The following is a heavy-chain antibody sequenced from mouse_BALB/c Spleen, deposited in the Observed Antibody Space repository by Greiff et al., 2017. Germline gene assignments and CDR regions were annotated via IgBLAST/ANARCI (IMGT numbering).Heavy chain of an antibody. J-gene: IGHJ3*01. V-gene: IGHV1-18*01. Sequence: EVQRVESGPELVKPGASVKIPCKASGYTFTDYNMDWVKQSHGKSLEWIGDINPNNGGTIYNQKFKGKATLTVDKSSSTAYMELRSLTSEDTAVYYCARRGRGYDKRFAYWGQGTLVTVSA. D-gene: IGHD2-2*01. CDR2: INPNNGGT. CDR3: ARRGRGYDKRFAY. CDR1: GYTFTDYN.